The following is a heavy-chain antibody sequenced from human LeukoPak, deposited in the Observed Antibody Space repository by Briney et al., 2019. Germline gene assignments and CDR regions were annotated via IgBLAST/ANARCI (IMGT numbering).Heavy chain of an antibody. CDR3: AKVRFHYYYYMDV. CDR2: ISGSGDIA. V-gene: IGHV3-23*01. Sequence: GGLRLSCAASGFTFSSYAMTWVRQAPGKGLEWVSAISGSGDIAYHADSVKGRFTISRDNSKNTLYLQMNSLRAEDTAVYYCAKVRFHYYYYMDVWGKGTTVTVSS. D-gene: IGHD3-3*01. CDR1: GFTFSSYA. J-gene: IGHJ6*03.